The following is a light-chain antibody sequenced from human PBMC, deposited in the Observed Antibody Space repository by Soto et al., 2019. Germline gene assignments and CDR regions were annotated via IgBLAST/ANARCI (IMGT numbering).Light chain of an antibody. V-gene: IGKV3-11*01. J-gene: IGKJ5*01. CDR3: QQSHSWPPTFT. CDR2: YTS. Sequence: EIVLQQSPATMSLSPGESATLSCRASQSVGSFLAWYQQKPGQAPRLLIYYTSIRATGIPARFRGSGSGTDFTPTIRRLEPEDFAVYYCQQSHSWPPTFTFGQGTRLGIK. CDR1: QSVGSF.